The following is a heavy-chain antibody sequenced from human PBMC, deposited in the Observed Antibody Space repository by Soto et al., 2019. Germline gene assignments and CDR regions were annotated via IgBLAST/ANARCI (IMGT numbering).Heavy chain of an antibody. CDR2: ISADNGNT. CDR3: ANWNLDVNWFGR. Sequence: ASVMLSSTASAYTSTIYSIHWLRQAPGQRLEWMGWISADNGNTNYAQKLQGRVTMTTDTSTSTAYMELRSLRSDDTAVYYCANWNLDVNWFGRWG. D-gene: IGHD1-1*01. V-gene: IGHV1-18*01. CDR1: AYTSTIYS. J-gene: IGHJ5*02.